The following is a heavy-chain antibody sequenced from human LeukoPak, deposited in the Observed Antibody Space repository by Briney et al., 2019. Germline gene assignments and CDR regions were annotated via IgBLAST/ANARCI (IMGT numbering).Heavy chain of an antibody. CDR3: ARGLGCYDSSGYSPVDY. Sequence: ASVKVSCKASGYTFTGYYMHWVRQAPGQGLEWMGWINPNSGGTNYAQKFQGRVTMTRDTSISTAYMELSRLRSDDTAVYYCARGLGCYDSSGYSPVDYWGQGTLVTVSS. J-gene: IGHJ4*02. CDR2: INPNSGGT. V-gene: IGHV1-2*02. CDR1: GYTFTGYY. D-gene: IGHD3-22*01.